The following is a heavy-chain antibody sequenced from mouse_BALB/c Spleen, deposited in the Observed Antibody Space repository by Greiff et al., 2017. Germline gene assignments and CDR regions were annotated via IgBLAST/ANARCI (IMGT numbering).Heavy chain of an antibody. CDR2: IDPANGNT. V-gene: IGHV14-3*02. J-gene: IGHJ2*01. Sequence: EVQLQQSGAELVKPGASVKLSCTASGFNIKDTYMHWVKQRPEQGLEWIGRIDPANGNTKYDPKFQGKATITADTSSNTAYLQLSSLTSEDTAVYYCARGDRYGDFDYWGQGTTLTVSS. CDR3: ARGDRYGDFDY. CDR1: GFNIKDTY. D-gene: IGHD2-14*01.